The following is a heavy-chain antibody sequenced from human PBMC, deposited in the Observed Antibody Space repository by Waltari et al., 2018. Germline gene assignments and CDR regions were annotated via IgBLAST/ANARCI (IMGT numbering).Heavy chain of an antibody. CDR2: INPNSGGT. D-gene: IGHD3-22*01. CDR1: GYTFTGYY. V-gene: IGHV1-2*02. J-gene: IGHJ4*02. CDR3: ARGAFGRRGYYDSSGYYYY. Sequence: QVQLVQSGAEVKKPGASVKVSCKASGYTFTGYYMPWVRQAPGQGLEWMGWINPNSGGTNYAQKFQGRVTMTRDTSISTAYMELSRLRSDDTAVYYCARGAFGRRGYYDSSGYYYYWGQGTLVTVSS.